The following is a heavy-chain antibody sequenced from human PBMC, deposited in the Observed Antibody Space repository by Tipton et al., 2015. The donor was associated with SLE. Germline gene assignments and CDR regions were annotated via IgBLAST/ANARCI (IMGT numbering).Heavy chain of an antibody. CDR1: GGSFSGYY. Sequence: TLSLTCAVYGGSFSGYYLSCIRHPPRKGLEWGGEINHSGSTNYNPSLKSRVTISVDTSKNQFSLKLSSVTAADTAVYYCARGRVVVNEYYFDYWGKGTLVTVSS. CDR2: INHSGST. CDR3: ARGRVVVNEYYFDY. J-gene: IGHJ4*02. D-gene: IGHD3-22*01. V-gene: IGHV4-34*01.